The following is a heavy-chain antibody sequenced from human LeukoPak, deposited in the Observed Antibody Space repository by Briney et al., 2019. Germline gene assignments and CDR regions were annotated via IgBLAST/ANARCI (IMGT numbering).Heavy chain of an antibody. CDR2: ISYNSDTI. D-gene: IGHD6-13*01. CDR1: GFTFDDYA. J-gene: IGHJ4*02. CDR3: AKDSALEYSSSVFDY. Sequence: PGRSLRLSCAASGFTFDDYAMHWVRQAPGKGLEWVSGISYNSDTIAYADSVKGRFTISRDNAKNSLYLQMNSLRAEDTALYYCAKDSALEYSSSVFDYWGQGTLVTVSS. V-gene: IGHV3-9*01.